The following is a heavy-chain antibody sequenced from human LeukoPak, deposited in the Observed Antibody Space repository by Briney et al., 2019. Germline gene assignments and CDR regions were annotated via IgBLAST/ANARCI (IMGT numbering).Heavy chain of an antibody. CDR1: GGSISSYY. Sequence: SETLSPTCTVSGGSISSYYWSWIRQPPGKGLEWIGYIYYSGSTNYNPSLKSRVTISVDTSKNQFSLKLSSVTAADTAVYYCARVYCSSTSCYWFDPWGQGTLVTVSS. D-gene: IGHD2-2*01. V-gene: IGHV4-59*01. J-gene: IGHJ5*02. CDR3: ARVYCSSTSCYWFDP. CDR2: IYYSGST.